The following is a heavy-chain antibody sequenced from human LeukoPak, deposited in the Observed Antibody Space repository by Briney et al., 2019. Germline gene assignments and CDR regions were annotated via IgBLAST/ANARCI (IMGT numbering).Heavy chain of an antibody. CDR1: GYTFTSYY. Sequence: ASVKVSCRASGYTFTSYYIHWVRQAPGQGLEWMGLINPSGGSTNYAQKFQGRVTMTRDTSTSTVYMELSSLRSDDTAVYYCARGPRITLVRGGQWYYYMDVWGKGTTVTISS. J-gene: IGHJ6*03. D-gene: IGHD3-10*01. V-gene: IGHV1-46*01. CDR3: ARGPRITLVRGGQWYYYMDV. CDR2: INPSGGST.